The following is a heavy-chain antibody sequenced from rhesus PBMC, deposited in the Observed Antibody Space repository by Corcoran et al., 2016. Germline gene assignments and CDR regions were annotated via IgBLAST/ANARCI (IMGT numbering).Heavy chain of an antibody. V-gene: IGHV2-174*01. CDR1: GFSLTTSRMG. Sequence: QVTLKESGPALVKPTQTLTLTCTFSGFSLTTSRMGVGWIRQPPGKALEWLALIYWDDDKRYSTSLKIRLTISKDTSKNQVVLTMTNMDPVDTATYYCAREPWIQLQSEYFDYWGQGVLVTVSS. J-gene: IGHJ4*01. CDR2: IYWDDDK. D-gene: IGHD5-12*01. CDR3: AREPWIQLQSEYFDY.